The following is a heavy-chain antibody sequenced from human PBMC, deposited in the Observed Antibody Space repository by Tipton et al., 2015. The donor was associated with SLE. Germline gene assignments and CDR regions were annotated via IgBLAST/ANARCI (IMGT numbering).Heavy chain of an antibody. CDR2: INHSGST. CDR1: GGSFSGYY. V-gene: IGHV4-34*01. CDR3: ARESRGTYYYDSSGYYLDY. Sequence: TLSLTCAVYGGSFSGYYWSWIRQPPGKGLEWIGEINHSGSTNYNPSLKSRVTISVDTSKNQFSLKLSSVTAADTAVYYCARESRGTYYYDSSGYYLDYWGQGTLVTVSS. D-gene: IGHD3-22*01. J-gene: IGHJ4*02.